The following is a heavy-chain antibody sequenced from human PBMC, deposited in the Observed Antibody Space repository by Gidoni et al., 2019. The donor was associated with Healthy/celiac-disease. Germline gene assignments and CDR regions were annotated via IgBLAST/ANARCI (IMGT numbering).Heavy chain of an antibody. J-gene: IGHJ5*02. D-gene: IGHD3-22*01. CDR1: GYTFTSYA. Sequence: QVQLVQSGAEVKKPGASVKVSCTASGYTFTSYAMHWVRQAPGQRLEWMGWINAGNGNTKYSQKFQGRVTITRDTSASTAYMELSSLRSEDTAVYYCARVGEVTMIPTNWFDPWGQGTLVTVSS. CDR3: ARVGEVTMIPTNWFDP. CDR2: INAGNGNT. V-gene: IGHV1-3*01.